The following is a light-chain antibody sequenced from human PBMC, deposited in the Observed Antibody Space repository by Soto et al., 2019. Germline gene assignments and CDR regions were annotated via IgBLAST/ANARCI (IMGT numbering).Light chain of an antibody. CDR2: GAS. J-gene: IGKJ5*01. V-gene: IGKV3-20*01. CDR1: QIISSTY. CDR3: QQYGSSPPIT. Sequence: PGERATLSCRASQIISSTYLGWYQQKPGQAPRLLIYGASSRATGIPDRFSGSGSGTDFTLTISRLEPEDFAVYYCQQYGSSPPITFGQGTRLEIK.